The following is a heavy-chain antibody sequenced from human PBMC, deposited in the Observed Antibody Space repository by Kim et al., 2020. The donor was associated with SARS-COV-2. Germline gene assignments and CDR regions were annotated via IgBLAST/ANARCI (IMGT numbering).Heavy chain of an antibody. CDR3: ARRYYDILTGFHLTLYY. D-gene: IGHD3-9*01. J-gene: IGHJ6*01. CDR1: GFTFSSYA. V-gene: IGHV3-30*04. CDR2: ISYDGSNK. Sequence: GGSLRLSCAASGFTFSSYAMHWVRQAPGKGLEWVAVISYDGSNKYYADSVKGRFTISRDNSKNTLYLQMNSLRAEDTAVYYCARRYYDILTGFHLTLYY.